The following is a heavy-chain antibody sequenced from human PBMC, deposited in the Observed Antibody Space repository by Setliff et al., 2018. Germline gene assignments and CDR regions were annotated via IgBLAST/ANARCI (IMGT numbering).Heavy chain of an antibody. D-gene: IGHD3-22*01. CDR1: GLAFSIYG. J-gene: IGHJ4*01. CDR3: AKEIQARRGPVYDSSALAFDY. V-gene: IGHV3-30*02. CDR2: IRYDGSKK. Sequence: GSLKISCAASGLAFSIYGIYWFRHTPGKGLEWVAYIRYDGSKKDYADHVRGRFTISRDDSKNTVSLEMNGLRVEDTAVYYCAKEIQARRGPVYDSSALAFDYWGQGTLVTVSS.